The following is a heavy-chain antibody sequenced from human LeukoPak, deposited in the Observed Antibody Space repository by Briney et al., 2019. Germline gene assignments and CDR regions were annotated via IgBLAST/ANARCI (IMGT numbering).Heavy chain of an antibody. CDR3: ATTQPRRVTTHQLTWYYYSMDV. V-gene: IGHV1-69*05. J-gene: IGHJ6*03. Sequence: SVKVSCKAAGGTFSSYAISWVRQAPGQGLEWMGGIIPIFGTANYAQKFQGRVTINTDESTSTANMERSSLRSEDTAVYYCATTQPRRVTTHQLTWYYYSMDVWGKGTTVTVSS. CDR1: GGTFSSYA. CDR2: IIPIFGTA. D-gene: IGHD4-17*01.